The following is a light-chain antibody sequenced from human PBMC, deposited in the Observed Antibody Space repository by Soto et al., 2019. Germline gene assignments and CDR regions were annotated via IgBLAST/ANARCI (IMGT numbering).Light chain of an antibody. CDR3: GTWDSSLSAVV. Sequence: QSVLTQPPSVSAAAGQKVTVSCSESRSNIGKNYVSWYQQLPGTAPKLLIYDNNKRPSGIPDRFSGSKSGTSATLGITGLQTGDEADYYCGTWDSSLSAVVFGGGTQLTVL. CDR2: DNN. V-gene: IGLV1-51*01. CDR1: RSNIGKNY. J-gene: IGLJ2*01.